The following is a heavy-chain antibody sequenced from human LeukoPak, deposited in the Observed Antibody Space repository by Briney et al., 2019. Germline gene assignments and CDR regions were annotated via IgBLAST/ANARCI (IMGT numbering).Heavy chain of an antibody. V-gene: IGHV4-39*01. J-gene: IGHJ6*02. D-gene: IGHD4/OR15-4a*01. CDR3: AGLVRYYYYGMDV. Sequence: SETLSLTCTVSGGSISSSSYYWGWIRQPPGKGPEWIGSIYYSGSTYYNPSLKSRVTISVDTSKNQFSLKLSSVTAADTAVYYCAGLVRYYYYGMDVWGQGTTVTVSS. CDR2: IYYSGST. CDR1: GGSISSSSYY.